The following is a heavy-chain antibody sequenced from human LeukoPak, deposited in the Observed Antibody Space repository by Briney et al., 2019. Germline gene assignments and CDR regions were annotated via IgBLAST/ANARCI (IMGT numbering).Heavy chain of an antibody. CDR1: GFTFSNYA. CDR3: ARDAYYYGSGSYPFDP. CDR2: ISGSGGST. J-gene: IGHJ5*02. D-gene: IGHD3-10*01. V-gene: IGHV3-23*01. Sequence: GGSLRLSCAASGFTFSNYAMSWVRQAPGKGLEWVSGISGSGGSTDYADSVKGRFTVSRDNSKNTLYLQMNSLRAEDTAVYYCARDAYYYGSGSYPFDPWGQGTLVTVSS.